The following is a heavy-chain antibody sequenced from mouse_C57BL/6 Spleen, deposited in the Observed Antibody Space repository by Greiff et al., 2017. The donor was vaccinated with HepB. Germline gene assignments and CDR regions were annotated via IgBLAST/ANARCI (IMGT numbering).Heavy chain of an antibody. J-gene: IGHJ4*01. CDR1: GYTFTSYW. V-gene: IGHV1-64*01. Sequence: QVQLQQSGAGLVKPGASVKLSCMASGYTFTSYWMHWVKQRPGQGLGWIGMIHPNSGSTNYNEKFESKATLTVDKSTSTAYMQLSSLTSEDSAVYNCASGDYYGSNYAMDYWGQGTSVTVSS. CDR2: IHPNSGST. D-gene: IGHD1-1*01. CDR3: ASGDYYGSNYAMDY.